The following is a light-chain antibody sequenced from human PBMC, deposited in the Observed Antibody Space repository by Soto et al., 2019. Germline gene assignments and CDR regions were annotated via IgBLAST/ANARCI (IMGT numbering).Light chain of an antibody. CDR3: HQYRSYPWM. V-gene: IGKV1-5*01. CDR2: DAS. Sequence: DIRMTQSPSTLSASVGDRVTITCRASQSLGNYLAWYQQKPGKAPNLLIYDASSLESGVPSRFSGSGSGTEFTLTISSLQPDDFATYYCHQYRSYPWMFGQGTKVEIK. CDR1: QSLGNY. J-gene: IGKJ1*01.